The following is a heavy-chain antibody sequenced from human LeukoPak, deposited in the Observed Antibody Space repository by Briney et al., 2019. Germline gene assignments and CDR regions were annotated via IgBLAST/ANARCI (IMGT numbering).Heavy chain of an antibody. CDR1: DFLFSSYW. J-gene: IGHJ5*02. Sequence: PGGSLRLSCAVSDFLFSSYWMHWVRQAPGKGLVWVSRINTDGSATTYADSVKGRFTISRDNAKNTLYPQMKSLRAEDTAVYYCARAQYGWFDPWGQGTLVTVSS. V-gene: IGHV3-74*03. D-gene: IGHD3-10*01. CDR3: ARAQYGWFDP. CDR2: INTDGSAT.